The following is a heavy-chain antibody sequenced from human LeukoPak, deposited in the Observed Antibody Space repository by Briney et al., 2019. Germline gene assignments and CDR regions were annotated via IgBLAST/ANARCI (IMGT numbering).Heavy chain of an antibody. D-gene: IGHD3-22*01. CDR1: GDSISSYY. CDR2: IYTSGST. V-gene: IGHV4-4*07. CDR3: ARQAYDSSGYYYTDY. J-gene: IGHJ4*02. Sequence: SETLSLTCTVSGDSISSYYWSWIRQPAGKGLEWIGRIYTSGSTNYNPSLKSRVTMSVDTSKNQFSLKLSSVTAADTAVYYCARQAYDSSGYYYTDYWGQGTLVTVSS.